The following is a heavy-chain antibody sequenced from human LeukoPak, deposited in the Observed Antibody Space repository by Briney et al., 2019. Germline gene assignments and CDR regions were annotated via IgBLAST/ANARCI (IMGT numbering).Heavy chain of an antibody. V-gene: IGHV4-34*01. D-gene: IGHD3-16*02. CDR3: ARGRGDDYVWGSYRRIYYFDY. J-gene: IGHJ4*02. CDR1: GGPFSGYY. Sequence: PSETLSLTCAVYGGPFSGYYWSWIRQPPGKGLEWIGEINHSGSTNYNPSLKSRVTISVDTSKNQFSLKLSSVTAADTAVYYCARGRGDDYVWGSYRRIYYFDYWGQGTLVTVSS. CDR2: INHSGST.